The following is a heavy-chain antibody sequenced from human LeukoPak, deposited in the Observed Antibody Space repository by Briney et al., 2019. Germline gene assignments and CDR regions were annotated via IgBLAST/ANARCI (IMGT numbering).Heavy chain of an antibody. CDR3: ARAPSEIGGYYPEYFRH. Sequence: PGGSLRLSCAASGFTFSSYWMHWVRQAPGKGLVWVSRIKSDGSTRYADSVKGRFTISRDNAKNTVSLQMTSLRAEDTGVHYCARAPSEIGGYYPEYFRHWGQGTLVIVSS. D-gene: IGHD3-22*01. CDR1: GFTFSSYW. J-gene: IGHJ1*01. V-gene: IGHV3-74*01. CDR2: IKSDGST.